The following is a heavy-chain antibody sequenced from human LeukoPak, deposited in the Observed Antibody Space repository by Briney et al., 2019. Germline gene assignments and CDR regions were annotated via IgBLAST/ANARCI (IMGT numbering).Heavy chain of an antibody. CDR2: INNDGSST. J-gene: IGHJ4*02. V-gene: IGHV3-74*01. D-gene: IGHD2-21*02. CDR1: GFTFIAYG. Sequence: GGSLRLSCAASGFTFIAYGMQWVRQAPGKGLGWVSRINNDGSSTIYADSVKGRFTISRDNPKNTLYLQVNSLRAEDTGVYYCARELPREVTLDYWGQGTLVTVSS. CDR3: ARELPREVTLDY.